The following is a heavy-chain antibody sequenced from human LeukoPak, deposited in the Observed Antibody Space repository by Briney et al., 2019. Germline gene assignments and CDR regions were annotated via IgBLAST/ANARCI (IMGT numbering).Heavy chain of an antibody. CDR2: IYTSGST. V-gene: IGHV4-4*07. J-gene: IGHJ6*02. CDR1: GGSISSYY. D-gene: IGHD6-19*01. Sequence: SETLSLTCTVSGGSISSYYWSWIRQPAGKGPEWIGRIYTSGSTNYNPSLKSRVTMSVDTSKNQFSLKLSSVTAADTAVYYCARDQDSSGWYDNGMDVWGQGTTVTVSS. CDR3: ARDQDSSGWYDNGMDV.